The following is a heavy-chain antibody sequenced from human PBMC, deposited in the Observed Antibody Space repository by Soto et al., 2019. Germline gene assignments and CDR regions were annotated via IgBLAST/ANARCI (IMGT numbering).Heavy chain of an antibody. V-gene: IGHV4-31*03. D-gene: IGHD6-13*01. CDR1: GGSITTAGYY. J-gene: IGHJ4*02. Sequence: QVQLQESGPGLVKPSQTLSLTCTFSGGSITTAGYYWSWIRQHPGKGLEWIGYIYYSGDTYYNPSLKSRVTISVDTSKNQFSLKLSSVTAADTAVYYCARASRFAGTDCWGQGTLVTVSS. CDR3: ARASRFAGTDC. CDR2: IYYSGDT.